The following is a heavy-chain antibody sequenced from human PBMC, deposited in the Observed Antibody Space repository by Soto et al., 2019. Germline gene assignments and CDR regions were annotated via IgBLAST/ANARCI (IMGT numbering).Heavy chain of an antibody. V-gene: IGHV5-51*01. J-gene: IGHJ5*02. CDR3: GRAKRITFFGVFIFGWFDP. Sequence: YWIVWVRQLPGKGLEWMGIIYPGDSDTRYSPSFQGQVTISADKSIRTAYLQWSSLKASDTAMYYCGRAKRITFFGVFIFGWFDPGGQGPLVTFS. CDR1: YW. D-gene: IGHD3-3*01. CDR2: IYPGDSDT.